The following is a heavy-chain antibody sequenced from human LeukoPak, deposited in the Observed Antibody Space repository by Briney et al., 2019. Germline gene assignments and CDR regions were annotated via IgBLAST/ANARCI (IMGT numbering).Heavy chain of an antibody. V-gene: IGHV3-30*18. J-gene: IGHJ4*02. Sequence: GGSLRLSCAASGFTFSSYSMNWVRQAPGKGLEWVAVISYDGSNKYYADSVKGRFTISRDNSKNTLYLQMNGLRAEDTAVYYCAKNSGTYMGGLDYWGQGTLVTVSS. CDR1: GFTFSSYS. CDR2: ISYDGSNK. D-gene: IGHD1-26*01. CDR3: AKNSGTYMGGLDY.